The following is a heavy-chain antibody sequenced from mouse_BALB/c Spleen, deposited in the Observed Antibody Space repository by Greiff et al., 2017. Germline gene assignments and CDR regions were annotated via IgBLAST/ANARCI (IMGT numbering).Heavy chain of an antibody. Sequence: QVQLQQSGPGLVQPSQSLSITCTVSGFSLTSYGVHWVRQPPGKGLEWLGVIWAGGSTNYNSALMSRLSISKDNSKSQVFLKMNSLQTDDTAMYYCARRGDYYGYQYYFDYWGQGTTLTVSS. D-gene: IGHD1-2*01. CDR3: ARRGDYYGYQYYFDY. J-gene: IGHJ2*01. CDR2: IWAGGST. V-gene: IGHV2-9*02. CDR1: GFSLTSYG.